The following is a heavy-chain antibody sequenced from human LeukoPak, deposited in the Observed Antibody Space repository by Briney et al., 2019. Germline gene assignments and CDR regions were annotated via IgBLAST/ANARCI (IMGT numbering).Heavy chain of an antibody. J-gene: IGHJ4*02. Sequence: GGSLRLSCAASGFTFSTYSMNWVRQAPGKGLEWVSYMSSGSNSIYYADSVKGRFTISRDNAKNSLYLQMNSLRDEDTAVYYCARPRFCSGGSCYLSDWGQGTLVTVSS. CDR2: MSSGSNSI. CDR3: ARPRFCSGGSCYLSD. CDR1: GFTFSTYS. D-gene: IGHD2-15*01. V-gene: IGHV3-48*02.